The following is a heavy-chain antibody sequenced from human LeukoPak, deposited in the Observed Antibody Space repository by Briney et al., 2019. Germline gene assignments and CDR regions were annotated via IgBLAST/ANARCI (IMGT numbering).Heavy chain of an antibody. Sequence: ASVKVSCKASGGTFSSYAISWVRQAPGQGLEWMGWISAYNGNTNYAQKLQGRVTMTTDTSTSTAYMELRSLRSDDTAVYYCASTGATTDFDYWGQETLVTVSS. D-gene: IGHD1-26*01. CDR1: GGTFSSYA. J-gene: IGHJ4*02. V-gene: IGHV1-18*01. CDR2: ISAYNGNT. CDR3: ASTGATTDFDY.